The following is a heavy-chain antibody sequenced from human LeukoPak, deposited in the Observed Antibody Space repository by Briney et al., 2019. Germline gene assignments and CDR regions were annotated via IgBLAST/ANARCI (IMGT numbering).Heavy chain of an antibody. Sequence: SVKVSCKASGGTFSSYAISWERQAPGQGLEWMGGIIPIFGTANYAQKFQGRVTITADESTSTAYMELSSLRSEDTAVYYCARDTYDFWSGHVRDDAFDIWGQGTMVTVSS. CDR2: IIPIFGTA. V-gene: IGHV1-69*13. D-gene: IGHD3-3*01. CDR1: GGTFSSYA. J-gene: IGHJ3*02. CDR3: ARDTYDFWSGHVRDDAFDI.